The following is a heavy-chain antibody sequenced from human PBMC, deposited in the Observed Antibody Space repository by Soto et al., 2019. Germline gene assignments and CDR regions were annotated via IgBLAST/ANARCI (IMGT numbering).Heavy chain of an antibody. J-gene: IGHJ4*02. V-gene: IGHV1-69*13. CDR1: GGTFSSYS. Sequence: SVKVSFKASGGTFSSYSINWLRQAPGQGLEWMGEIIPIFGTANYAQKFQGRVTITADESTSTAYMELSSLRSEDTAVYYCARDGGRHSGGIDYWGQGTLVTVSS. CDR3: ARDGGRHSGGIDY. D-gene: IGHD1-26*01. CDR2: IIPIFGTA.